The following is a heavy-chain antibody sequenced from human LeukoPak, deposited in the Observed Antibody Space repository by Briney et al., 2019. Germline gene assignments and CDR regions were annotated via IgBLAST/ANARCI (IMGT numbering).Heavy chain of an antibody. D-gene: IGHD2-15*01. Sequence: GGSLRLSCAASGFTFSDYYISWIRQAPGKGLECVSYITSSGSGSVIYYADSVKGRFTISRDNAKNSLYLQMNSLKTEDTAVYYCSTLGYSRMDVWGQGTTVTVSS. V-gene: IGHV3-11*01. J-gene: IGHJ6*02. CDR2: ITSSGSGSVI. CDR1: GFTFSDYY. CDR3: STLGYSRMDV.